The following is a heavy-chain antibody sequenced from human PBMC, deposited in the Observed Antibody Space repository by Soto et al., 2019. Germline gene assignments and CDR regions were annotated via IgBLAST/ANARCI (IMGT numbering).Heavy chain of an antibody. CDR2: ISGSGGGT. V-gene: IGHV3-23*01. Sequence: EVRLLESGGGLVQPRGSLRLSCAASGFTFSSYAMSWVRQAPGKGLEWVSTISGSGGGTYYADSMKGRFTISRDNSKNTLYLQMYSLRVEDTAVYYCARESDHWGQGTLVTVSS. J-gene: IGHJ4*02. CDR1: GFTFSSYA. CDR3: ARESDH.